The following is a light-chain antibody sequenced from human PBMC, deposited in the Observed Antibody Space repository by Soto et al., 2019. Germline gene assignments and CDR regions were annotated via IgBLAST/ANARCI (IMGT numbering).Light chain of an antibody. J-gene: IGKJ4*01. V-gene: IGKV1-33*01. Sequence: DIQMTQSPSSLSASVGDRVTIACQASEDISSYLNWYQRKPGKAPKLLIYDASKLETGVPPSFSGSGSGTYFTFTISSLQPEAIATYYCQQYDTLPRLTFGGGTKVEIK. CDR2: DAS. CDR3: QQYDTLPRLT. CDR1: EDISSY.